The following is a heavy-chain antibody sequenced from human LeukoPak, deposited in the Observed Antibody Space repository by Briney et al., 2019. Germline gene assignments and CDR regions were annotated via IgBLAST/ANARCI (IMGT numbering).Heavy chain of an antibody. J-gene: IGHJ4*02. CDR3: AKDPKGSYGHYFDY. V-gene: IGHV3-30*18. CDR2: ISYDGSNK. CDR1: GFTFSSYG. Sequence: PGRSLRLSCAASGFTFSSYGMHWVRQAPGKGLEWVAVISYDGSNKYYADSVKGRFTISRDNSKNTLYLQMNSLRAEDTAVYYCAKDPKGSYGHYFDYWGQGTLVTVSS. D-gene: IGHD3-16*01.